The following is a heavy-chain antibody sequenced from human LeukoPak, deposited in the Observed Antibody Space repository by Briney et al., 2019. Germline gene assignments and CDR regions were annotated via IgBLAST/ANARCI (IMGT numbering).Heavy chain of an antibody. J-gene: IGHJ6*02. CDR3: ASDKYCSSTSCYTGYYYGMDV. V-gene: IGHV1-69*13. CDR1: GYTFIGYY. CDR2: IIPIFGTA. Sequence: ASVKVSCKASGYTFIGYYLHWVRQAPGQGLEWMGGIIPIFGTANYAQKFQGRVTITADESTSTAYMELSSLRSEDTAVYYCASDKYCSSTSCYTGYYYGMDVWGQGTTVTVSS. D-gene: IGHD2-2*02.